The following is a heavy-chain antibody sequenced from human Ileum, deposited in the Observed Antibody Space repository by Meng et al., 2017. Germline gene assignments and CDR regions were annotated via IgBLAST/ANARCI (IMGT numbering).Heavy chain of an antibody. CDR2: IHYSGST. CDR1: GDSFTDYY. CDR3: ARRIRGGSYLG. D-gene: IGHD1-26*01. J-gene: IGHJ4*02. V-gene: IGHV4-34*01. Sequence: QLQLMQWGAGMLKPSETLSLTCNVYGDSFTDYYWNWIRQPPGKGLEWIGEIHYSGSTKYKPSLESRVTISEDTSQKQFSLRLSSVTAADTAVYYCARRIRGGSYLGWGQGTLVTVSS.